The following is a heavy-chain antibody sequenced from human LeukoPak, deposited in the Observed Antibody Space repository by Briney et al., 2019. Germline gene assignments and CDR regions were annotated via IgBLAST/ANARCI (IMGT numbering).Heavy chain of an antibody. J-gene: IGHJ4*02. V-gene: IGHV3-21*01. CDR1: GLPLICYS. CDR3: ARSLSSYGTLYFDY. D-gene: IGHD5-18*01. Sequence: GDLILYCAGSGLPLICYSMNWVRQGTGEGLEWGSSLYSSSNYIYYADSVKGRFTISRDNAKNSLYLQMNSLRAEDTAVYHCARSLSSYGTLYFDYWGQGTLVTVSS. CDR2: LYSSSNYI.